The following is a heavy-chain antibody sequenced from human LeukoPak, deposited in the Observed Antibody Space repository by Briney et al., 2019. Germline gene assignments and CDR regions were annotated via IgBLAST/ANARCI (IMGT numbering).Heavy chain of an antibody. Sequence: SETLSLTCTVSGGSISSYYWSWIRQPPGKGLEWIGYIYYSGSTNYNPSLKSRVTISVDTSKNQFSLKLSSVTAADTAVYYCARGIVGAINWFDPWGQGTLVTVSS. D-gene: IGHD1-26*01. CDR3: ARGIVGAINWFDP. J-gene: IGHJ5*02. V-gene: IGHV4-59*01. CDR1: GGSISSYY. CDR2: IYYSGST.